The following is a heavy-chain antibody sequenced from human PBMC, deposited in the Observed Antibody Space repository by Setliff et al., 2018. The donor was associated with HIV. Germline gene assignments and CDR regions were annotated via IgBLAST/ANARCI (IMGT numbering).Heavy chain of an antibody. CDR2: ISAYNGNT. J-gene: IGHJ3*02. D-gene: IGHD3-3*01. CDR1: GYTFSSYG. V-gene: IGHV1-18*01. Sequence: GASVKVSCKASGYTFSSYGIRWVRQAPGQGVEWMGWISAYNGNTNYAQKLQGRVTMTTDTSTSTAYMELRSLRSDDTAVYYCARGYYNFWSGYYDSRFPNPIDAFDIWGQGTMVT. CDR3: ARGYYNFWSGYYDSRFPNPIDAFDI.